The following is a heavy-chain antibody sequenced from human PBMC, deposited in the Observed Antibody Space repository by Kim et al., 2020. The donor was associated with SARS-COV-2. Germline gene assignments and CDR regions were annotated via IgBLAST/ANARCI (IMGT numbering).Heavy chain of an antibody. CDR1: GGSVSSGSYY. CDR3: ARALGYCSGGSCSIEHFYYYYYGMDV. V-gene: IGHV4-61*01. Sequence: SETLSLTCTVSGGSVSSGSYYWSWIRQSPGKGLEWIGYIYYSGSTNYNPSLKSRVTISVDTSKNQFSLKLSSVTAADTAVYYCARALGYCSGGSCSIEHFYYYYYGMDVWGQGTTVTVSS. J-gene: IGHJ6*02. D-gene: IGHD2-15*01. CDR2: IYYSGST.